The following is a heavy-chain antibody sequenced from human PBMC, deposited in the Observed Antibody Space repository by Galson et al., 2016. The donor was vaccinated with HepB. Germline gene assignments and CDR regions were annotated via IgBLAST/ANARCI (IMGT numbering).Heavy chain of an antibody. Sequence: SLRLSCAASGFTFNIYWMSWVRQAPGKWLEWVANTNQDGSEKYYVDSVKGRFTISRDNGKNSLYLQMNSLRAEDTAVYYWARGRQPTVTTSSYFDYWGQGTLVTVSS. V-gene: IGHV3-7*03. CDR2: TNQDGSEK. CDR1: GFTFNIYW. J-gene: IGHJ4*02. CDR3: ARGRQPTVTTSSYFDY. D-gene: IGHD4-11*01.